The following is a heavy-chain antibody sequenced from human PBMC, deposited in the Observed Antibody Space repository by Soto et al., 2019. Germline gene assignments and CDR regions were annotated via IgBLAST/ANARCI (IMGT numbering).Heavy chain of an antibody. CDR1: GYIFTGYH. CDR3: GREELPIYYYGMDV. V-gene: IGHV1-2*02. CDR2: INPNSGGT. D-gene: IGHD1-7*01. Sequence: QVQLVQSGVEVKKPGASVKVSCKASGYIFTGYHMHWVRQAPGQGLECMGWINPNSGGTNYAQKCQVRVTMTRDTSISTASMELSRLRSDGTAVYYCGREELPIYYYGMDVWGQGTTVTVSS. J-gene: IGHJ6*02.